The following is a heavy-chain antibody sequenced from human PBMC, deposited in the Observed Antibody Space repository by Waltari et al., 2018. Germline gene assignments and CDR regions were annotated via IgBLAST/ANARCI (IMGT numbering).Heavy chain of an antibody. Sequence: EVQLVESGGGLVQPGGSLRLSCGAPGFNVTTSWMNWVRQAPRKVLEWVASMKTYGTEEFYVDSVRGRFTISRDNDKNLLFLQMNSLSAEDTAVYFCARDWGFKRFDIWGQGTVVTVAS. D-gene: IGHD3-16*01. CDR2: MKTYGTEE. CDR3: ARDWGFKRFDI. CDR1: GFNVTTSW. V-gene: IGHV3-7*03. J-gene: IGHJ3*02.